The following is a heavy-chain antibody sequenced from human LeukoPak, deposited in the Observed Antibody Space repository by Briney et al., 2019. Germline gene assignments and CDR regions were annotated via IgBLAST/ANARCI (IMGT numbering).Heavy chain of an antibody. Sequence: GGSLRLSCAASGFTFSSYGMHWVRQAPGKGLEWVAVISYDGSNKYYADSVKGRFTISRDNSKNTLYLQMNSLRAEDTAVYYCAKAIGEDDAFDIWGQGTMVTVSS. D-gene: IGHD3-16*01. CDR2: ISYDGSNK. J-gene: IGHJ3*02. CDR3: AKAIGEDDAFDI. V-gene: IGHV3-30*18. CDR1: GFTFSSYG.